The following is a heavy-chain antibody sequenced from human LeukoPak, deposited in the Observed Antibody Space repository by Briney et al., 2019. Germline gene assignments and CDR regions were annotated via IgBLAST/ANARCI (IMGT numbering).Heavy chain of an antibody. D-gene: IGHD2-2*01. J-gene: IGHJ5*02. V-gene: IGHV4-34*01. CDR1: GGSFSGYY. Sequence: SETLSLTCAVYGGSFSGYYWSWIRQPPGKGLEWIGEINHSGSTNYNPSLKSRVTISVDTSKNQFSLKLSSVTAADTAVYYCARGYGDCSSTSCYGNWFDPWGQGTLVTVSS. CDR2: INHSGST. CDR3: ARGYGDCSSTSCYGNWFDP.